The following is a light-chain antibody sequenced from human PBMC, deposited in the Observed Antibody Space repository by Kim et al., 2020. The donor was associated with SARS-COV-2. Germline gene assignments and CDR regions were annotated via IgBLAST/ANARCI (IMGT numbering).Light chain of an antibody. CDR2: VAS. CDR1: QSVSSY. J-gene: IGKJ4*01. Sequence: EIVLTQSPATLSLSPGERATLSCRASQSVSSYLAWYQQKPGQAPRLLIYVASNRATGIPARFSGSGSGTDFTLTISSLEPEDFAVYYCQQRSNWPPVLTFGGGTKVDIK. CDR3: QQRSNWPPVLT. V-gene: IGKV3-11*01.